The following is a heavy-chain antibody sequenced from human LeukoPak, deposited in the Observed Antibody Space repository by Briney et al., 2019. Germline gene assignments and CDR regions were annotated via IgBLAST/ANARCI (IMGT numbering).Heavy chain of an antibody. CDR1: GGSFSGYY. CDR2: INHSGST. Sequence: SETLSLTCAVCGGSFSGYYWSWIRQPPGKGLEWIGEINHSGSTNYNPSLKSRVTISVDMSKNQFSLKLSSVTAADTAVYYCARYPNSSSWYERDAFDIWGQGTMVTVSS. CDR3: ARYPNSSSWYERDAFDI. J-gene: IGHJ3*02. V-gene: IGHV4-34*01. D-gene: IGHD6-13*01.